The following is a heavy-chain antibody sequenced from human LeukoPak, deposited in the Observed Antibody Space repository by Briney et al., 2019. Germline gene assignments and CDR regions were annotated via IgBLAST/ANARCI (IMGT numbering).Heavy chain of an antibody. D-gene: IGHD6-13*01. Sequence: GGSQRLSCSASGFSFSRNAMHWVRQAPGKGLEYVSAIRSDGGSTYYADSVKGRFTISRDNSKSTLYLQMSSLRGDDTAVYYCVKGNQYTSSWFGDYWGQGTLVTVSS. V-gene: IGHV3-64D*06. CDR1: GFSFSRNA. CDR3: VKGNQYTSSWFGDY. CDR2: IRSDGGST. J-gene: IGHJ4*02.